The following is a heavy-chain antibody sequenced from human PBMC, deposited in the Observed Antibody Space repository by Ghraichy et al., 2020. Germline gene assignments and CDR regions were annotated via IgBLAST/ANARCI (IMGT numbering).Heavy chain of an antibody. CDR1: GFTVSSNY. D-gene: IGHD3-3*01. J-gene: IGHJ6*02. CDR3: ARGFIGVVRSGMDV. V-gene: IGHV3-53*01. Sequence: GGSLRLSCAASGFTVSSNYMSWVRQAPGKGLEWVSVIYSGGSTYYADSVKGRFTISRDNSKNTLYLQMNSLRAEDTAVYYCARGFIGVVRSGMDVWGQGTTVTVSS. CDR2: IYSGGST.